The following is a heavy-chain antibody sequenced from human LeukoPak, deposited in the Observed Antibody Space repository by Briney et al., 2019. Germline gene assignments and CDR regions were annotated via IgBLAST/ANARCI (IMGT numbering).Heavy chain of an antibody. Sequence: SETLSLTCTVSGGSISSSSYYWGWIRQPPGKGLEWIGSIYYSGSTYYNPSLKSRVTISVDTSKNQFSLKLSSVTAADTAVYYCARGWAPRGEKSSFDYWGQGTLVTVSS. CDR1: GGSISSSSYY. CDR3: ARGWAPRGEKSSFDY. J-gene: IGHJ4*02. V-gene: IGHV4-39*07. CDR2: IYYSGST. D-gene: IGHD3-10*01.